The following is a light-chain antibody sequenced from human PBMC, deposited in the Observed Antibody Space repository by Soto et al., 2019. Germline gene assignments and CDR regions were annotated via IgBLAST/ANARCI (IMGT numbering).Light chain of an antibody. J-gene: IGKJ1*01. Sequence: DIVMTQSPGPLSLSPGERATLSCRASQSVSSSYLAWYQQKPGQAPRLLISGASSRATGIPDRFTGSGSGTDFTLTISRLEPEDFAVYYCQQYGSSGTFGQGTKVDIK. CDR1: QSVSSSY. CDR3: QQYGSSGT. V-gene: IGKV3-20*01. CDR2: GAS.